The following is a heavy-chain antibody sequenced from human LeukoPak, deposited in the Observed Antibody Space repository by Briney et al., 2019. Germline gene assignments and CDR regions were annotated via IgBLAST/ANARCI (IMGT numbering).Heavy chain of an antibody. D-gene: IGHD3-10*01. CDR1: GFTFSNYA. V-gene: IGHV3-23*01. CDR2: ISDSGGST. J-gene: IGHJ6*04. CDR3: ANGVVRGFIKNGMDV. Sequence: GGSLRLSCVASGFTFSNYAMTWVRQAPGKGLEWVSAISDSGGSTYNADSVKGRFTISRDNSKNTLYLQMNSLRAEDTAVYYCANGVVRGFIKNGMDVWGKGTTVTVSS.